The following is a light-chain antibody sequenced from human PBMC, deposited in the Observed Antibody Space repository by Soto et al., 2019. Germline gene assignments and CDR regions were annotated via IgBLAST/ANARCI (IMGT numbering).Light chain of an antibody. CDR3: LQDYTYPWT. CDR1: QRIAND. V-gene: IGKV1-6*01. Sequence: AIQMTQSPSSLSASVGDRVTITCRASQRIANDLGWYQQKPGKAPKLLIYAASSLQSGVPSRFSGSGSGTDFTLTISSLQPEDFATYYCLQDYTYPWTFGQGTKVEIK. J-gene: IGKJ1*01. CDR2: AAS.